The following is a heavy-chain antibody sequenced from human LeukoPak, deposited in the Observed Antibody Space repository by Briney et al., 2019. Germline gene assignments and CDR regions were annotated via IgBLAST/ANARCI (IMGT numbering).Heavy chain of an antibody. CDR1: GYIFTPYW. CDR2: ISPGDSYN. V-gene: IGHV5-51*01. J-gene: IGHJ4*02. D-gene: IGHD6-19*01. Sequence: GESLKISFKGSGYIFTPYWIGLVPQMPGKGLEGMGIISPGDSYNRYSPSFQGQVTISADKSITTSYLQWSSLKASDTAMYYCARRYSSGLYDYFDYWGEGTRVSVSS. CDR3: ARRYSSGLYDYFDY.